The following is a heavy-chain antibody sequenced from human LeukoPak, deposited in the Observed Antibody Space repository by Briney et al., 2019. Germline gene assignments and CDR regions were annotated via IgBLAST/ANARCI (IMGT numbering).Heavy chain of an antibody. V-gene: IGHV4-39*01. Sequence: PSETLSLTCTVSGDSLIRNFYYWGWIRQPPGKGLEWIGSLYQSGSTYYNPSLKSRVTISVDTSKNQLSLRLKSLTAADTAVYFCARSIPMSTAVVADAVWGWFDPWGQGTLVVVSS. CDR1: GDSLIRNFYY. CDR3: ARSIPMSTAVVADAVWGWFDP. CDR2: LYQSGST. J-gene: IGHJ5*02. D-gene: IGHD3-22*01.